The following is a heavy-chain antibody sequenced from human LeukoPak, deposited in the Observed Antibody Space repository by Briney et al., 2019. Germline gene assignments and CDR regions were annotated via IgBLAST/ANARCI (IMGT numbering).Heavy chain of an antibody. CDR1: GGSISSSSYY. D-gene: IGHD5-24*01. V-gene: IGHV4-39*01. CDR3: ARRRMASWFDP. Sequence: SETLSLTCTVSGGSISSSSYYWGWIRQPPGKGLEWIGSIYYSGSTYYNPSLKSRVTISVDTSKNQFSLKPSSVTAADTAVYYCARRRMASWFDPWGQGTLVTVSS. J-gene: IGHJ5*02. CDR2: IYYSGST.